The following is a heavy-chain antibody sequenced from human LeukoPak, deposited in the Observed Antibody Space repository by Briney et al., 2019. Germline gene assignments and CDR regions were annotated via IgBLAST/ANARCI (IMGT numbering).Heavy chain of an antibody. CDR2: IYLSDSDA. CDR3: ARWGGSGWDEGFDY. J-gene: IGHJ4*02. V-gene: IGHV5-51*01. Sequence: GESLKISCKGSGYSSTSYWIAWVRQMPGKGLEWMGIIYLSDSDARYSPSFQGQVTMSADKSISTAYLQWSNLKASDTAIYYCARWGGSGWDEGFDYWGQGTLVTVSS. CDR1: GYSSTSYW. D-gene: IGHD6-19*01.